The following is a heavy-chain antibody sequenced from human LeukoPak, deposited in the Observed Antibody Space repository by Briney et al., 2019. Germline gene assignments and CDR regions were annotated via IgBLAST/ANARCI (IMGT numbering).Heavy chain of an antibody. Sequence: GSSVRVSCKASGGTFSSYAISWVRQAPGQGLEWMGGIIPIFGTANYAQKFQGRVTITTDESTSTAYMELSSLRSEDTAVYYCASTPVGYCSGGSCFWGFDYWGQGTLVTVSS. CDR1: GGTFSSYA. J-gene: IGHJ4*02. V-gene: IGHV1-69*05. CDR3: ASTPVGYCSGGSCFWGFDY. D-gene: IGHD2-15*01. CDR2: IIPIFGTA.